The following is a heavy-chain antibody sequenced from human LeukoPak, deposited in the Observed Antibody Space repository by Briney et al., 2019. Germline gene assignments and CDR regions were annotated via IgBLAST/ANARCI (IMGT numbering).Heavy chain of an antibody. D-gene: IGHD3-10*01. CDR2: IWYDGSNK. CDR3: ARDLFYGSGSPYPGY. Sequence: GGSLRLSCAASGFTFSSYGMHWVRQAPGKGLEWVAVIWYDGSNKYYADSVKGRFTISRDNSKNTLYLQMNSLRAEDTAVYFCARDLFYGSGSPYPGYWGQGTLVTVSS. J-gene: IGHJ4*02. CDR1: GFTFSSYG. V-gene: IGHV3-33*01.